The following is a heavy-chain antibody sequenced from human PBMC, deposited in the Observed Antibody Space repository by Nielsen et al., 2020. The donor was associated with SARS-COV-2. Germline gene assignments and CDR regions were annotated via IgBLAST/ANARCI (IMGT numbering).Heavy chain of an antibody. CDR3: AKPPGMITFGGVID. V-gene: IGHV3-23*01. J-gene: IGHJ4*02. D-gene: IGHD3-16*02. Sequence: GESLKISCAASGFTLSNYAMSWVRQAPGKGLEWVSVIGGSAGSTYYADSVKGRLTISRDNSKNTLYLQMNSLRAEDTAVYYCAKPPGMITFGGVIDWGQGTLVTVSS. CDR2: IGGSAGST. CDR1: GFTLSNYA.